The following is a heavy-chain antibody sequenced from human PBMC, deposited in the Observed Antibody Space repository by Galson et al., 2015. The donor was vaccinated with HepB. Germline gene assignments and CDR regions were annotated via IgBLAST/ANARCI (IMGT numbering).Heavy chain of an antibody. J-gene: IGHJ4*02. CDR1: GFTFSNFW. Sequence: SLRLSCAASGFTFSNFWMNWARQAPGKGLEWVAHIKQDGSEKYYVDSVKGRFAISRDNAKNSLFLQMNSLRAEDTAVYYCARSIDYWGQGTLVTVSS. CDR3: ARSIDY. CDR2: IKQDGSEK. V-gene: IGHV3-7*01.